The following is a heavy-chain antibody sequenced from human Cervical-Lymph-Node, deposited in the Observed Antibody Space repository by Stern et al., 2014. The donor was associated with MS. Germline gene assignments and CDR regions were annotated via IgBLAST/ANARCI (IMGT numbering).Heavy chain of an antibody. CDR3: ASDTARMNAFDI. D-gene: IGHD5-18*01. CDR1: GFTFSSYG. V-gene: IGHV3-33*01. CDR2: IWYDGSNK. J-gene: IGHJ3*02. Sequence: MQLVESGGGVVQPGRSLRLSCAASGFTFSSYGMHWVRQAPGKGLEWVAVIWYDGSNKYYADSVKGRFTISRDNSKNTLYLQMNSLRAEDTAVYYCASDTARMNAFDIWGQGTMVTVSS.